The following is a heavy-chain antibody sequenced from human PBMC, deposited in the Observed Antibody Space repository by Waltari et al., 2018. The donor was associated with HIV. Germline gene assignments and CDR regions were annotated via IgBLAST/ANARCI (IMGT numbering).Heavy chain of an antibody. CDR3: ARAVNAVGAPHWFAP. V-gene: IGHV1-8*01. Sequence: QVQLVQSGAEVKQPGASVKVSCKASGYIFNNYDINWVRQATGQGREWMGWMNPNSRNTGYAHKFQGRVTMTRDTSITTAYRELSSLKSEDTAVYYCARAVNAVGAPHWFAPWGQGTLVTVSS. CDR1: GYIFNNYD. J-gene: IGHJ5*02. CDR2: MNPNSRNT. D-gene: IGHD1-26*01.